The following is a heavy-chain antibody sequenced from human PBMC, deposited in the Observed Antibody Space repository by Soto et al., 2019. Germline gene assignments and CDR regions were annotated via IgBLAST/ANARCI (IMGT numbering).Heavy chain of an antibody. V-gene: IGHV1-69*13. D-gene: IGHD3-22*01. CDR2: IIPIFGTA. CDR3: ATSPYYDSSGYLDY. J-gene: IGHJ4*02. Sequence: SVKVSCKASGGTFSSYAISWVRQAPGQGLEWMGGIIPIFGTANYAQKFQGRVTITADESTSTAYMELSSLRSEDTAVYYCATSPYYDSSGYLDYWGQGTLVTVSS. CDR1: GGTFSSYA.